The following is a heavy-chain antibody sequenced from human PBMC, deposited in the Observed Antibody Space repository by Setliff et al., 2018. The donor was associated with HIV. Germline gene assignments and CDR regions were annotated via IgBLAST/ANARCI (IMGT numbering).Heavy chain of an antibody. J-gene: IGHJ3*02. CDR3: ARGHSSSAYDAYDI. CDR1: GYTFTDYY. D-gene: IGHD6-6*01. V-gene: IGHV1-3*01. CDR2: INVGNDNT. Sequence: ASVKVSCKASGYTFTDYYIHWVRQAPGQGLEWMGWINVGNDNTKYSQTLQGRVTIARDTSASTAYMELSSLRSEDTAVNYCARGHSSSAYDAYDIWGQGTMVTVSS.